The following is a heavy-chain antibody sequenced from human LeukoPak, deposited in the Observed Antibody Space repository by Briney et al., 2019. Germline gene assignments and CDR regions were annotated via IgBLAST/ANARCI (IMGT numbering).Heavy chain of an antibody. J-gene: IGHJ4*02. V-gene: IGHV3-23*01. CDR1: GFTFSGAA. D-gene: IGHD3-10*01. Sequence: PGGSLRLSCEGSGFTFSGAAIHWVRQASGKGLEWVSAISGSGGSTYYADSVKGRFTISRDNSKNTLYLQMNSLRAEDTAVYYCAKAALWFGELFSWSVAAGQGGYFDYWGQGTLVTVSS. CDR2: ISGSGGST. CDR3: AKAALWFGELFSWSVAAGQGGYFDY.